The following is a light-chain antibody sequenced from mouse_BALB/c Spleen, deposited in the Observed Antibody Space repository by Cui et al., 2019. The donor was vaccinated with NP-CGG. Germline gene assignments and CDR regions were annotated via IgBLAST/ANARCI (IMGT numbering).Light chain of an antibody. CDR1: TGAVTTTNY. J-gene: IGLJ1*01. Sequence: QAVVTKESALTTPPGETVTLTCRSSTGAVTTTNYANWVQEKPDHLFTGLIGGTNNRAPGVPARFSGSLIGDKAALTIPGAQTEDEAIYFCALWYSNHWVFGGGTKLTVL. V-gene: IGLV1*01. CDR2: GTN. CDR3: ALWYSNHWV.